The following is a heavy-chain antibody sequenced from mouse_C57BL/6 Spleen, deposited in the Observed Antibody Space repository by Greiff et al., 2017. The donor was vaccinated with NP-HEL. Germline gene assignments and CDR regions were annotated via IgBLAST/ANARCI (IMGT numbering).Heavy chain of an antibody. J-gene: IGHJ4*01. V-gene: IGHV1-19*01. CDR3: AREITTVVASYYAMDY. CDR2: INPYNGGT. D-gene: IGHD1-1*01. CDR1: GYTFTDYY. Sequence: VQLQQSGPVLVKPGASVKMSCKASGYTFTDYYMNWVKQSHGKSLEWIGVINPYNGGTSYNQKFKGKATLTVDKSSSTAYMELNSLTSEDSAVYYCAREITTVVASYYAMDYWGQGTSVTVSS.